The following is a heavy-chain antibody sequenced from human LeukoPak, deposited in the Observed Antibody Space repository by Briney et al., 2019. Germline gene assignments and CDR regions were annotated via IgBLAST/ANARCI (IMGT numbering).Heavy chain of an antibody. CDR3: ARDLVVADAFDY. Sequence: SETLSLTCTVSGGSISSYYWSWIRQPAGKGLEGIGRIYTSGSTNYNPSLTSRVTMSVDTSKNQFSLKLSSVTAADTAVYYCARDLVVADAFDYWGQGTLVTVAS. CDR1: GGSISSYY. CDR2: IYTSGST. J-gene: IGHJ4*02. V-gene: IGHV4-4*07. D-gene: IGHD2-15*01.